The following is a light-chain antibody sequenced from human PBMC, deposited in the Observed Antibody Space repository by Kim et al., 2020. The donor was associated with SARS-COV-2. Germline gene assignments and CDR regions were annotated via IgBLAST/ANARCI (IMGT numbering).Light chain of an antibody. CDR1: NIGSKS. V-gene: IGLV3-21*04. CDR2: YDS. CDR3: QVWDSSSDHWV. Sequence: PGKTAWITCGGNNIGSKSVHWYQQKPGQAPVLVIYYDSDRPSGIPERFSGSSSGNTATLTISRVEAGDEADYYCQVWDSSSDHWVFGGGTQLTVL. J-gene: IGLJ3*02.